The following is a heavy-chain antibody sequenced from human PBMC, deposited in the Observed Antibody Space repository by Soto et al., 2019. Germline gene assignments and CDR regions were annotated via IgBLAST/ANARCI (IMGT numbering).Heavy chain of an antibody. CDR2: VNPILNMS. CDR1: GDTFSFYT. D-gene: IGHD3-16*01. CDR3: ALSFGLGYWAYNY. V-gene: IGHV1-69*02. Sequence: GASVKVSCKASGDTFSFYTIDWVRQAPGLGLEWMGRVNPILNMSNYAQKFQGRVTMTADKSTSTAYMELRSLSSEDTALYYCALSFGLGYWAYNYCG. J-gene: IGHJ4*01.